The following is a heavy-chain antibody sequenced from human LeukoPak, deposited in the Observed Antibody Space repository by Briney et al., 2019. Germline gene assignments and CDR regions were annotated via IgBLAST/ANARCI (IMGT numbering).Heavy chain of an antibody. Sequence: SGTLSLTCAVSGGSISSSNWWSWVRQPPGKGLEWIGEIYHSGSTNYNPSLKSRVTISVDKSKNQFSLRLSSVTAADTAVYYCARGSWTRYYYYGMGVWGKGTTVTVSS. J-gene: IGHJ6*04. V-gene: IGHV4-4*02. CDR1: GGSISSSNW. D-gene: IGHD3-16*02. CDR3: ARGSWTRYYYYGMGV. CDR2: IYHSGST.